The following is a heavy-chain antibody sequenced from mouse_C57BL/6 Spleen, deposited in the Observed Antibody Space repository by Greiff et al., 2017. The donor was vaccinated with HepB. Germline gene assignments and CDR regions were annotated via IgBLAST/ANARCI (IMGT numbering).Heavy chain of an antibody. CDR3: ARQRATMITTHAMDY. J-gene: IGHJ4*01. V-gene: IGHV5-6*01. Sequence: EVKLMESGGDLVKPGGSLKLSCAASGFNFSSYGMSWVRQTPDTRLEWVATISSGGSYTYYPDSVKGRFTISRDNAKNTLYLQMSSLKSEDTAMYYCARQRATMITTHAMDYWGQGTSVTVSS. CDR1: GFNFSSYG. CDR2: ISSGGSYT. D-gene: IGHD2-4*01.